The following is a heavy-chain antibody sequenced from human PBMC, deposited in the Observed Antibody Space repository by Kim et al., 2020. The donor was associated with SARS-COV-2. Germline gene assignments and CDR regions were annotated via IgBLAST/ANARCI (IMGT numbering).Heavy chain of an antibody. Sequence: STNHNPPHKSRLTISVDPSQNPFSRKLSSVTAAGTAVYYCARVSSKGFDYWGQGTLVTVSS. CDR3: ARVSSKGFDY. CDR2: ST. V-gene: IGHV4-34*01. J-gene: IGHJ4*02.